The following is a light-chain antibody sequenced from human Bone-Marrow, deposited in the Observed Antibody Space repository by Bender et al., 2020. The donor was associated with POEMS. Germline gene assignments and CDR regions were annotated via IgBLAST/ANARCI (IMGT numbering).Light chain of an antibody. CDR3: QAWDTYSVI. CDR2: QDT. CDR1: DLGDKY. Sequence: SYEVTQPPSVSVSPGQTASITCSGDDLGDKYAAWYQQKPGQSPVLVIYQDTKRPSGIPERFSGSNSGNTATLTISVTQAMDEADYYCQAWDTYSVIFGGGTKLTVL. V-gene: IGLV3-1*01. J-gene: IGLJ2*01.